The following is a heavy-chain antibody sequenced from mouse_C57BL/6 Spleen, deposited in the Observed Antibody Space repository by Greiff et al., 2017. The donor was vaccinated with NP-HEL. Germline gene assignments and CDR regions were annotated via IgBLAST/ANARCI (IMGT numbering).Heavy chain of an antibody. CDR3: ARPIYYDYDDVYAMDY. D-gene: IGHD2-4*01. Sequence: EVKLMESGGGLVKPGGSLKLSCAASGFTFSDYGMHWVRQAPEKGLEWVAYISSGSSTIYYADTVKGRFTISRDNAKNTLFLQMTSLRSEDTAMYYCARPIYYDYDDVYAMDYWGQGTSVTVSS. CDR1: GFTFSDYG. CDR2: ISSGSSTI. J-gene: IGHJ4*01. V-gene: IGHV5-17*01.